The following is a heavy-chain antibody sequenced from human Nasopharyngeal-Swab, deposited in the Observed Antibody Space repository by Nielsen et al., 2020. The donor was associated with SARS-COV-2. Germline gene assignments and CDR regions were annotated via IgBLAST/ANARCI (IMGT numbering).Heavy chain of an antibody. CDR1: GFTFDDYA. CDR2: ISWNSGSI. D-gene: IGHD5-12*01. Sequence: SLKTLCAASGFTFDDYAMHWVRQAPGKGLEWVSGISWNSGSIGYADSVKGRFTISRDNAKNSLYLQMNSLRAEDTALYYCARGGYSGYDDNDYWGQGTLVTVSS. V-gene: IGHV3-9*01. CDR3: ARGGYSGYDDNDY. J-gene: IGHJ4*02.